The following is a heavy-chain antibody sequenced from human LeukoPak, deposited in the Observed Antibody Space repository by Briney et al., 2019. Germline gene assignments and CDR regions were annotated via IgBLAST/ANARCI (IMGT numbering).Heavy chain of an antibody. CDR2: IYSGGST. Sequence: GGSLRLSCAASGFTVSSNYMSWVRQAPGKGLEWVSVIYSGGSTYYADSVKGRFTISRDNSKNTLYLQMNSLRAEDTAVYYCARDSGIAAVSYYGMDVWGQGTTVTVSS. V-gene: IGHV3-53*01. J-gene: IGHJ6*02. D-gene: IGHD6-13*01. CDR1: GFTVSSNY. CDR3: ARDSGIAAVSYYGMDV.